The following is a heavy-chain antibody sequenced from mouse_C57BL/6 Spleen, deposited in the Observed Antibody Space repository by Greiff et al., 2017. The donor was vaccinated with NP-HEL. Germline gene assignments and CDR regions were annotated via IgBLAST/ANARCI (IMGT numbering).Heavy chain of an antibody. CDR2: IDPSDSYT. Sequence: VQLQQPGAELVKPGASVKLSCKASGYTFTSYWMQWVKQRPGQGLEWIGEIDPSDSYTNYNQKFKGKATLTVDTSSSTAYMQLSSLTSEDSAVYYCASVYSNYEFAYWGQGTLVTVSA. V-gene: IGHV1-50*01. J-gene: IGHJ3*01. CDR3: ASVYSNYEFAY. D-gene: IGHD2-5*01. CDR1: GYTFTSYW.